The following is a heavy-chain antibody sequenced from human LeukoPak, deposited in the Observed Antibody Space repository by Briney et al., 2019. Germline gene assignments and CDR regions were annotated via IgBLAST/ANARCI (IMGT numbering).Heavy chain of an antibody. CDR1: GFTFSSYA. V-gene: IGHV3-48*01. D-gene: IGHD3-10*01. J-gene: IGHJ6*03. CDR3: ARFGGNYYYYYYMDV. CDR2: ISSSSSTI. Sequence: GGSLRLSCAASGFTFSSYAMNWVRQAPGKGLEWVSYISSSSSTIYYADSVKGRFTISRDNAKNSLYLQMNSLRAEDTAVYYCARFGGNYYYYYYMDVWGKGTTVTVSS.